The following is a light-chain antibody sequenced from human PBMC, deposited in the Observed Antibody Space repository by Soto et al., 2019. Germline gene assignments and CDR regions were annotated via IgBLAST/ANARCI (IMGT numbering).Light chain of an antibody. J-gene: IGKJ1*01. V-gene: IGKV1-39*01. CDR3: QQGYITPWT. Sequence: DIQMTQSPSSLSASVGDRVTITCRASQSITNYLNWYQQKPGKAPNLLIYAASSLQSGVPSRFSGSGSGTDFTLTISSLQTEDFATYYSQQGYITPWTFGKRTKLDI. CDR2: AAS. CDR1: QSITNY.